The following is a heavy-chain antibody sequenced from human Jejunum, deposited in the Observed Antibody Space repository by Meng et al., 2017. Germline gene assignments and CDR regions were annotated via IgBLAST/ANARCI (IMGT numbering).Heavy chain of an antibody. CDR3: ARRGGAYSTGHFPHFDD. CDR1: GGSISSTNW. J-gene: IGHJ4*02. Sequence: QVHTQEAGQGLVKPSGTLSLTCAGSGGSISSTNWWSWVRQPPGKGPEWIGDVFHTGSSNYSPSLRSRVTISVDKSKNQFSLNLSSVTAADTAVYFCARRGGAYSTGHFPHFDDWGQGTLVTVSS. CDR2: VFHTGSS. D-gene: IGHD6-19*01. V-gene: IGHV4-4*02.